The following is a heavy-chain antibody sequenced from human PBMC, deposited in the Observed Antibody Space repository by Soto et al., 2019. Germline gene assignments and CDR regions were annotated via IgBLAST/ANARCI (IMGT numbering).Heavy chain of an antibody. CDR2: INHSGST. Sequence: SETLSLTCAVYGGSFSGYYWSWIRQPPGKGLEWIGEINHSGSTNYNPSLKSRVTISVDMSKNQFSLKLSSVTAADTAVYYCARGNGHYDYDPYYMDVWGKGTTVTVSS. CDR1: GGSFSGYY. D-gene: IGHD3-16*01. J-gene: IGHJ6*03. V-gene: IGHV4-34*01. CDR3: ARGNGHYDYDPYYMDV.